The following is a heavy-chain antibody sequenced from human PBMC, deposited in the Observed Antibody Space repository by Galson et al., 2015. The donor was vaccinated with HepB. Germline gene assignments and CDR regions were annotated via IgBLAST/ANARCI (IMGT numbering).Heavy chain of an antibody. Sequence: SLRLSCAASRFTFSSYSMNWVRQAPGKGLEWASYISSSSSTIYYADSVKGRFTISRDNAKNSLYLQMNSLRAEDTAVYYCARGNTGYYDYIWGSYPVDYWGQGTLVTVSS. V-gene: IGHV3-48*01. CDR3: ARGNTGYYDYIWGSYPVDY. D-gene: IGHD3-16*02. J-gene: IGHJ4*02. CDR2: ISSSSSTI. CDR1: RFTFSSYS.